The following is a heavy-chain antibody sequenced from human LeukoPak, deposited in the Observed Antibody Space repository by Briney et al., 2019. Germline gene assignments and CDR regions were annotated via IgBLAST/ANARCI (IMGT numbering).Heavy chain of an antibody. CDR3: ARALSSWYNFDY. CDR2: INPNSGGT. J-gene: IGHJ4*02. D-gene: IGHD6-13*01. CDR1: GYTFTGYY. V-gene: IGHV1-2*04. Sequence: ASVKVSCKASGYTFTGYYMHWVRQAPGQGLEWMGWINPNSGGTNYAQRFQGWVTMTRDTSISTAYMELSRLRSDDTAVYYCARALSSWYNFDYWGQGTLVTVSS.